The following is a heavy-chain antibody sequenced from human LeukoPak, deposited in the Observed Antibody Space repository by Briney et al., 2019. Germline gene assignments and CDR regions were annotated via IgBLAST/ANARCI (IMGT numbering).Heavy chain of an antibody. CDR2: INSDGSST. CDR3: ARDSFGLGY. V-gene: IGHV3-74*01. Sequence: PGGSLRLSCTASGFSFSRYWMHWVRQAPGMGLVWVARINSDGSSTNYADSVKGRITVSRDNAKNTLYLQMNSLRAEDTAVYYCARDSFGLGYWGQGTLVTVSS. CDR1: GFSFSRYW. J-gene: IGHJ4*02. D-gene: IGHD3-16*01.